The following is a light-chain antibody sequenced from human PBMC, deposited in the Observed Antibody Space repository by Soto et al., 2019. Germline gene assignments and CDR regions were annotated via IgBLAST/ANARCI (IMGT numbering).Light chain of an antibody. J-gene: IGKJ4*01. CDR1: RSLLHSSNNENH. CDR2: WAS. CDR3: HQYYSIPLT. V-gene: IGKV4-1*01. Sequence: DIAMTQSPDSLSVYLGERATINCKASRSLLHSSNNENHLAWYQQKPGQPPKLLIYWASTRESGVPDRFTGSGSETDFSLTISGLQAEDVAVYYWHQYYSIPLTFGGGTKVELK.